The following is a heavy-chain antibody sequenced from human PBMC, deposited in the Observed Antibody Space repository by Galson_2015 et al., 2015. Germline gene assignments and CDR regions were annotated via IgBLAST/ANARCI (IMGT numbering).Heavy chain of an antibody. CDR1: GFTFSSYW. J-gene: IGHJ4*02. CDR3: ARGGYSYGNRHLDY. D-gene: IGHD5-18*01. Sequence: SLRLSCAASGFTFSSYWMSWVRQAPGKGLEWVANIKQDGSEKYYVDSVKGRFTISRDNAKNSLYLQMNSLRAEDTAVYYCARGGYSYGNRHLDYWGQGTLVTVSS. V-gene: IGHV3-7*01. CDR2: IKQDGSEK.